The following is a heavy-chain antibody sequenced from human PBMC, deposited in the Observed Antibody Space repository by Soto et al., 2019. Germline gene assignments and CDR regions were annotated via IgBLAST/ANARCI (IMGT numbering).Heavy chain of an antibody. D-gene: IGHD3-9*01. CDR3: ARGLVIYYYGMDV. J-gene: IGHJ6*02. CDR2: INPNSGGT. V-gene: IGHV1-2*04. CDR1: GYTFTGCY. Sequence: ASVKVSCKSSGYTFTGCYIHWVRQAPGQGLEWMGWINPNSGGTNYAQKFQGWVTMTRDTSISTAYMELSRLRSDDTAVYYCARGLVIYYYGMDVWGQGTTVTVSS.